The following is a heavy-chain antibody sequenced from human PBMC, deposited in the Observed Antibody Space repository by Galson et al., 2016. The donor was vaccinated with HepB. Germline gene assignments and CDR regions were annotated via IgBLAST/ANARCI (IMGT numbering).Heavy chain of an antibody. Sequence: TLSLTCTVSGVSINSSTYYWSWIRQPAGKGLEWIGRIYTSGTTNYNPSLKSRVTISVDTSKNQFSLKLSSVTAADTAVYYCASRVDTPMGYFDYWGQGSLVMVSS. D-gene: IGHD5-18*01. J-gene: IGHJ4*02. CDR2: IYTSGTT. CDR1: GVSINSSTYY. CDR3: ASRVDTPMGYFDY. V-gene: IGHV4-61*02.